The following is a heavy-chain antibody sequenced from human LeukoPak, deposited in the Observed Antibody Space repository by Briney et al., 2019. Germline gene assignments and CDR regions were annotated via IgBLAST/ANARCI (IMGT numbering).Heavy chain of an antibody. V-gene: IGHV1-69*06. D-gene: IGHD4-17*01. CDR3: ARSIYGDYGWFDP. CDR2: IIPIFGTA. CDR1: GGTFSSYA. Sequence: ASVKVSCKASGGTFSSYAISWVRQAPGQGLEWMGVIIPIFGTANYAQKFQGRVTITADKSTSTAYMELSSLRSEDTAVYYCARSIYGDYGWFDPWGQGTLVTVSS. J-gene: IGHJ5*02.